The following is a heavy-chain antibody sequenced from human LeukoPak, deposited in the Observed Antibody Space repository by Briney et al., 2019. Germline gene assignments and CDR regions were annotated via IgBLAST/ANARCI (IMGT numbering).Heavy chain of an antibody. J-gene: IGHJ4*02. CDR2: ISYDGSNK. V-gene: IGHV3-30-3*01. Sequence: GGSLRLSCAASGFTFSSYAMHWVRQAPGKGLEWVAVISYDGSNKYYADSVKGRFTISRDNPKNTLYLQMNSLRAEDTAVYYCARDPSRYYYDSSGYYSPKSFDYWGQGTLVTVSS. CDR3: ARDPSRYYYDSSGYYSPKSFDY. CDR1: GFTFSSYA. D-gene: IGHD3-22*01.